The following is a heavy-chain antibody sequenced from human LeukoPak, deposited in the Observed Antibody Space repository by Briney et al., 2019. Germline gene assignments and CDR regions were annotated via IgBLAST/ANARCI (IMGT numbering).Heavy chain of an antibody. CDR1: GGSVSNSGNY. CDR3: ARDRSQDRYYYSGMDV. CDR2: IYYSGGT. J-gene: IGHJ6*04. Sequence: SETLSLTCTVSGGSVSNSGNYWSWIRQAPXXXXXXXXXIYYSGGTNYNPSLKSRVTISVDTSKDQFSLKLTSVTAADTAVYYCARDRSQDRYYYSGMDVWGKGTTVTVAS. V-gene: IGHV4-61*08. D-gene: IGHD2-15*01.